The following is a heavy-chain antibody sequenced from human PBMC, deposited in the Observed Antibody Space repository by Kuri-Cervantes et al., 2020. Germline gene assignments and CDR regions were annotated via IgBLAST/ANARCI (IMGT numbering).Heavy chain of an antibody. CDR1: GYTFTSYY. CDR2: INPSGGST. Sequence: ASVKVSCKASGYTFTSYYMHWVRQAPGQGLEWMGIINPSGGSTNYAQKFQGRVTITADKSTSTAYMELSSLRSEDTAVYYCARGDSGYDLPPDYWGQGTLVTVSS. J-gene: IGHJ4*02. V-gene: IGHV1-46*01. CDR3: ARGDSGYDLPPDY. D-gene: IGHD5-12*01.